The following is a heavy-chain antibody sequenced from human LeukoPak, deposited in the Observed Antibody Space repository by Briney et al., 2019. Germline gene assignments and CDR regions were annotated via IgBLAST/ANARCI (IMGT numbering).Heavy chain of an antibody. J-gene: IGHJ4*02. V-gene: IGHV3-23*01. CDR1: GFTFSAYG. Sequence: GGSLRLSCAASGFTFSAYGMSWVRQAPGKGLEWVSHISDTVRDTWYANSVKGRFIISRDNSRDTVYLQMSSLRPEDTALCFCAKANYGGIFASWGQGTLVTVSS. CDR2: ISDTVRDT. D-gene: IGHD4-17*01. CDR3: AKANYGGIFAS.